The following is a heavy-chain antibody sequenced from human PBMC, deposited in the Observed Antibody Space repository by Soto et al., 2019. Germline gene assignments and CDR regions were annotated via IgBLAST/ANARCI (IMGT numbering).Heavy chain of an antibody. Sequence: PSETLSLTCTVSGGSISSSSYYWGWIRQPPGKGLEWIGSIYYSGSTYYNPSLKSRVTISVDTSKNQFSLKLSSVTAADTAVYYCARPRGIAAAGKNWFDPWGQGTLVTGSS. J-gene: IGHJ5*02. CDR2: IYYSGST. D-gene: IGHD6-13*01. CDR1: GGSISSSSYY. CDR3: ARPRGIAAAGKNWFDP. V-gene: IGHV4-39*01.